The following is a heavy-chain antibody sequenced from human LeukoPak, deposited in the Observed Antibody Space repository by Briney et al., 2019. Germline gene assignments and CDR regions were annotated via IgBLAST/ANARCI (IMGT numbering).Heavy chain of an antibody. D-gene: IGHD5-18*01. V-gene: IGHV4-39*01. J-gene: IGHJ4*02. CDR2: IYYSGRT. CDR3: ARTFGYSYGYLDY. CDR1: GGSISSSSYY. Sequence: KASETLSLTCTVSGGSISSSSYYWGWIRQPPGRGLERNGSIYYSGRTHYNPSRKTRVTVSVDTSKNQFSLKLSSVTAADTAVYYCARTFGYSYGYLDYWGQGTLVTVSS.